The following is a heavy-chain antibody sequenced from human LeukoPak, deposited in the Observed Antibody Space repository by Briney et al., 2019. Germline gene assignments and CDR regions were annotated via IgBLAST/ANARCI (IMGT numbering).Heavy chain of an antibody. CDR1: GFTFSNYA. J-gene: IGHJ3*01. CDR3: ARDPNGDYIGAFEF. D-gene: IGHD4-17*01. V-gene: IGHV3-23*01. CDR2: ITSGGAP. Sequence: HPGGSLRLSCAASGFTFSNYAVMWVRQAPEQGLERVSAITSGGAPRYADSVKGRFTISRDNSKNTLYLQMNSLRAEDTAQYFCARDPNGDYIGAFEFWGRGTVVTVSS.